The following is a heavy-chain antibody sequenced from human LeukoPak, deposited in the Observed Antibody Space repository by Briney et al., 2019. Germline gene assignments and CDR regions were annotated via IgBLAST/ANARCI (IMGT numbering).Heavy chain of an antibody. CDR2: ISSSSSYI. CDR3: ARSLSVVPAAKYCSGGSCYSHYYYGMDV. CDR1: GFTFSSYS. Sequence: PGGSLRLSCAASGFTFSSYSMNWVRQAPGKGLEWVSSISSSSSYIYYADSVKGRFTISRDNAKNSLYLQMDSLRAEDTAVYYCARSLSVVPAAKYCSGGSCYSHYYYGMDVWGQGTTVTVSS. D-gene: IGHD2-15*01. V-gene: IGHV3-21*01. J-gene: IGHJ6*02.